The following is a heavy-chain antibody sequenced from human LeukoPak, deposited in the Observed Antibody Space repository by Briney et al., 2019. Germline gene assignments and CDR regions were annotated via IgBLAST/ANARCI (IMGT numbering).Heavy chain of an antibody. CDR2: ISYDGSNK. CDR1: GFTFSSYS. V-gene: IGHV3-30*03. CDR3: AEGNFDY. Sequence: GGSLRLSCAASGFTFSSYSMNWVRQAPGKGLEWVAVISYDGSNKYYADSVKGRFTISRDNSKNTLYLQMNSLRAEDTAVYYCAEGNFDYWGQGTLVTVSS. J-gene: IGHJ4*02.